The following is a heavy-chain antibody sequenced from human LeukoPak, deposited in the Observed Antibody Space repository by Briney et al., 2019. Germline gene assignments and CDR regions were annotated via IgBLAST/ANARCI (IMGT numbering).Heavy chain of an antibody. CDR2: IYYSGST. Sequence: SETLSLTCTVSGGSISSGDYYWSWIRQPPGKGLERIGYIYYSGSTYYNPSLKSRVTISVDTSKNQFSLKLSSVTAADTAVYYCARGYYYDSSGYYSYYFDYWGQGTLVTVSS. J-gene: IGHJ4*02. V-gene: IGHV4-30-4*01. D-gene: IGHD3-22*01. CDR3: ARGYYYDSSGYYSYYFDY. CDR1: GGSISSGDYY.